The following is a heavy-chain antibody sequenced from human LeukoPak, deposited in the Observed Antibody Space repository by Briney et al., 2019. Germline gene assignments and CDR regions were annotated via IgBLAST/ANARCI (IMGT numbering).Heavy chain of an antibody. Sequence: SETLSLTCTVSGGSVTSSITSSYWSWIRQPPGKGLEWIGYIYYSGSTNYSPSLKSRVTTSIDTSKNQFSLKLSSVTAADTAVYYCARRSMRWMDVWGQGTTVIVSS. CDR2: IYYSGST. J-gene: IGHJ6*02. V-gene: IGHV4-61*01. CDR3: ARRSMRWMDV. CDR1: GGSVTSSITSSY. D-gene: IGHD4-23*01.